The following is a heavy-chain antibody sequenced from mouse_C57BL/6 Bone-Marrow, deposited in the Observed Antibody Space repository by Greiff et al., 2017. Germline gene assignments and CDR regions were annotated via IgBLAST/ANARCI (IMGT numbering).Heavy chain of an antibody. CDR3: ARRGKLRRYYYAMDY. V-gene: IGHV1-22*01. CDR2: INPNNGGT. D-gene: IGHD1-1*01. J-gene: IGHJ4*01. Sequence: EVQLQQSGPELVKPGASVKMSCKASGYTFTDYNMHWVKQSHGKSLEWIGYINPNNGGTSYNQKFKGKATLTVNKSSSTAYMGLRSRTSEDSAVYYWARRGKLRRYYYAMDYWGQGTSVTVSS. CDR1: GYTFTDYN.